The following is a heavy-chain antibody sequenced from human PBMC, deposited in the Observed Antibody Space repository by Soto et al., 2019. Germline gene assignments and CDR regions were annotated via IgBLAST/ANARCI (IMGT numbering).Heavy chain of an antibody. D-gene: IGHD2-8*01. CDR3: ARGYCTNGVCRNYYYYYMDV. Sequence: GASVKVSCKASGGTFSSYTISWVRQAPGQGLEWLGRIIPILGIANYAQKFQGRVTITADKSTSTAYMELSSLRSEDTAVYYCARGYCTNGVCRNYYYYYMDVWGKGTTVTVSS. J-gene: IGHJ6*03. CDR2: IIPILGIA. V-gene: IGHV1-69*02. CDR1: GGTFSSYT.